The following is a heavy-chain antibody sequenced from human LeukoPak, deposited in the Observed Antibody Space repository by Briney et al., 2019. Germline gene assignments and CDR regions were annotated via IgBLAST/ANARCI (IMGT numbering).Heavy chain of an antibody. Sequence: PGGSLRLSCAASGFTFNNYNMNWVRQAPGKGLEWLSYISRTGSSRYYADSVKGRFTISRDNSKNTLYLQMNSLRAEDTAVYYCARSLSGDYWGQGTLVTVSS. CDR1: GFTFNNYN. V-gene: IGHV3-48*01. CDR3: ARSLSGDY. CDR2: ISRTGSSR. J-gene: IGHJ4*02.